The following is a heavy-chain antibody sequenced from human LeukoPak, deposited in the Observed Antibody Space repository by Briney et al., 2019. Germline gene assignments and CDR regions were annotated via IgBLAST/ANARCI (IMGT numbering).Heavy chain of an antibody. CDR3: AKLLLVPYSSSWSSGDAFDI. V-gene: IGHV3-30*02. J-gene: IGHJ3*02. D-gene: IGHD6-13*01. CDR2: IRYDGSNK. Sequence: GGSLRLSCAASGFTFSSYGMHWVRQAPGKGLEWVAFIRYDGSNKYYADSVKGRFTISRDNSKNTLYLQMNSLRAEDTAVYYCAKLLLVPYSSSWSSGDAFDIWGQGTMVTVSS. CDR1: GFTFSSYG.